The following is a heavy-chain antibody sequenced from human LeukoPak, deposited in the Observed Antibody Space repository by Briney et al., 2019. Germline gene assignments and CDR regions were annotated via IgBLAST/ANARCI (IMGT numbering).Heavy chain of an antibody. CDR2: ISSSGSTI. CDR3: ARDPESEGQLVFDY. V-gene: IGHV3-11*04. J-gene: IGHJ4*02. Sequence: PGGYLRLYCAAYGFTFSDYYMRWIRQAQGKGREWGSYISSSGSTIYYADSVKGRFTISRDNAKNSLYLQMNSLRAEDTAVYYCARDPESEGQLVFDYWGQGTLVTVSS. D-gene: IGHD6-13*01. CDR1: GFTFSDYY.